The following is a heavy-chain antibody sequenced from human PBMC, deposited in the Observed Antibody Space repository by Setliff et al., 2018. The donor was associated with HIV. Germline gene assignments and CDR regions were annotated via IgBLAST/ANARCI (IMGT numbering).Heavy chain of an antibody. CDR3: AREHCSGGSCDGVDI. D-gene: IGHD2-15*01. CDR1: GGFISTGGYS. J-gene: IGHJ3*02. CDR2: IYISGTT. Sequence: SETLSLTCTVSGGFISTGGYSWSWIRQPPGKGLEWIAYIYISGTTNYNPSLKSRVTRSLDTSRNQFSLKLGSVTAADTDMYYCAREHCSGGSCDGVDIWGQGTMVTVSS. V-gene: IGHV4-30-2*01.